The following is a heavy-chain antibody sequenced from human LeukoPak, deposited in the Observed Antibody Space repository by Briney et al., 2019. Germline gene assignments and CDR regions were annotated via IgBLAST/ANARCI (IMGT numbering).Heavy chain of an antibody. V-gene: IGHV1-8*02. J-gene: IGHJ4*02. CDR2: MNPNSGNT. CDR3: ARGSGWYRPEDY. CDR1: GGTFSSYA. Sequence: ASVKVSCKASGGTFSSYAISWVRQAPGQGLEWMGWMNPNSGNTGYAQKFQGRVTMTRNTSISTAYMELSSLRSEDTAVYYCARGSGWYRPEDYWGQGTLVTVSS. D-gene: IGHD6-19*01.